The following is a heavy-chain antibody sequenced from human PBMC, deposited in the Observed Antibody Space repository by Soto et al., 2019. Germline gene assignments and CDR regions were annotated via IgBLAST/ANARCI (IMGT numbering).Heavy chain of an antibody. CDR1: GYTFTGYA. D-gene: IGHD6-19*01. CDR3: ARAGAVAADFDY. Sequence: QVQLVQSGAEEKKPGASVKVSCKASGYTFTGYAMHWVRQAPGQRLEWMGWINAGNGNTKYSQKFQGRVTITRDTSASTPYMELSSLGSEDTSGYYCARAGAVAADFDYWGQGTLVTVSS. V-gene: IGHV1-3*05. J-gene: IGHJ4*02. CDR2: INAGNGNT.